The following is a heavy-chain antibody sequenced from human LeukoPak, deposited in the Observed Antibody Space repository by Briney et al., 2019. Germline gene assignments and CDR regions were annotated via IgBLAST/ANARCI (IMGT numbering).Heavy chain of an antibody. CDR2: ISFDGSNK. Sequence: GRSLTLPCAASGFTFSSYAMHWVRQAPGKGLEWVAVISFDGSNKYYADSVKGRFAISRDYSKNTMYLHMNNLRAEDATVYFCAREGLPYSTSPGYIDSWGQGTLVTVSP. D-gene: IGHD6-6*01. J-gene: IGHJ4*02. CDR1: GFTFSSYA. CDR3: AREGLPYSTSPGYIDS. V-gene: IGHV3-30*09.